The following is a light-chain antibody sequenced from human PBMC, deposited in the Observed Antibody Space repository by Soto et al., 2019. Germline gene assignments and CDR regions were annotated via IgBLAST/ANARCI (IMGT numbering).Light chain of an antibody. CDR1: QSVSSTY. V-gene: IGKV3-20*01. Sequence: EIVLTQSPGTLSLSPGERATLSCRASQSVSSTYLAWYQQKPGQAPRLLIYGASSRATGIPDRFSGSGSETDFTLTISRLEPEDFAVYYCQQYESSPTTFGGGTKVEIK. CDR3: QQYESSPTT. J-gene: IGKJ4*01. CDR2: GAS.